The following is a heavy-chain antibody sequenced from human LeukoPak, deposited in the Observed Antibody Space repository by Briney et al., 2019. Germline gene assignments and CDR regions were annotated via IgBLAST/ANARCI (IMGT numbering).Heavy chain of an antibody. J-gene: IGHJ4*02. Sequence: SQTLSLTCTVSGGSISSGGYYWSWIRQHPGKGLEWIGYIYYSGSTYYNPSLKSRVTISVDTSKNQFSLKLSSVAAADTAVYYCARDRHGVLDYWGQGTLVTVSS. CDR2: IYYSGST. CDR1: GGSISSGGYY. V-gene: IGHV4-31*03. CDR3: ARDRHGVLDY. D-gene: IGHD4-17*01.